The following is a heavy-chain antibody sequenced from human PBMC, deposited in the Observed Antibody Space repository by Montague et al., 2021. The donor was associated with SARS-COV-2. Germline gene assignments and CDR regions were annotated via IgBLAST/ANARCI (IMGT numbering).Heavy chain of an antibody. CDR1: GYTFADYG. V-gene: IGHV1-18*01. CDR3: ARYRGYEWYFDH. J-gene: IGHJ4*02. D-gene: IGHD5-12*01. CDR2: ISNYNGNT. Sequence: SVKVSFKASGYTFADYGISWVRQAPGQGLEWMGWISNYNGNTNYGQRFQDRLTLTTDKSTDSAQMELRSLRYDDTGVYYCARYRGYEWYFDHWGQGTPVTVSS.